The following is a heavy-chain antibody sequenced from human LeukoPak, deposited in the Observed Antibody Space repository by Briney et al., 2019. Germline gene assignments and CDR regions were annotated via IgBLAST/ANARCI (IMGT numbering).Heavy chain of an antibody. J-gene: IGHJ4*02. CDR3: AGAAGLGNCLIDY. CDR1: GFTFSSYG. Sequence: GGSLRLSCAASGFTFSSYGMHWVRQAPGKGLEWVALIWSDGSQTKYAGSVKGRFTVSRDNSKNTAFLQMSGLTVEDTAVYYCAGAAGLGNCLIDYWGQGTLVTVSS. D-gene: IGHD3-16*01. CDR2: IWSDGSQT. V-gene: IGHV3-33*08.